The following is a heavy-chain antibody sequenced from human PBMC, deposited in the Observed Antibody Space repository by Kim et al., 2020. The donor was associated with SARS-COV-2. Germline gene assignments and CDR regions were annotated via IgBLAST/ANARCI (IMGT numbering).Heavy chain of an antibody. CDR1: GFVFRSYA. V-gene: IGHV3-30-3*01. CDR2: ISSDGSNK. Sequence: GGSLRLSCVVSGFVFRSYAMHWVRQAPGKGLVWVAVISSDGSNKYYADSMKGRFTISRDNSQNTLYLQMNSLRTEDTAVYYCARAPFHDYPPGSWGQGTLVTVSS. D-gene: IGHD5-12*01. J-gene: IGHJ5*02. CDR3: ARAPFHDYPPGS.